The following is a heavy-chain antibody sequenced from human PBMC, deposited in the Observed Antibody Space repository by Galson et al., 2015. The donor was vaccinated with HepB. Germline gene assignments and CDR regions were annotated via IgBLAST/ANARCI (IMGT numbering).Heavy chain of an antibody. CDR1: GFTFSSYW. CDR3: ARVRCSGGSCYPRNDAFDI. Sequence: SLRLSCAASGFTFSSYWMSWVRQAPGKGLEWVANIKQDGSEKYYVDSVKGRFTISRDNAKNSLYLQMNSLRAEDTAVYYCARVRCSGGSCYPRNDAFDIWGQGTMVTVSS. J-gene: IGHJ3*02. D-gene: IGHD2-15*01. V-gene: IGHV3-7*03. CDR2: IKQDGSEK.